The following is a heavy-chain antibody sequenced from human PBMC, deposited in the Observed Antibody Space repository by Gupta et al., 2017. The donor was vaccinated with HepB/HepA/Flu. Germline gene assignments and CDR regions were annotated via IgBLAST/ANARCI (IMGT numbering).Heavy chain of an antibody. D-gene: IGHD2/OR15-2a*01. Sequence: VQLQESGPGLLKPSGTLSLTCTISGGSFSRNNWWTWVRQSPGKGLEWIGEILPSGVTTYRPSLKSRLTISVDKSKNQFSLNLSSVTAADTAVYYCARRPYSNFPTYYCYGLDVWGQGTTVTVSS. CDR2: ILPSGVT. J-gene: IGHJ6*02. V-gene: IGHV4-4*02. CDR1: GGSFSRNNW. CDR3: ARRPYSNFPTYYCYGLDV.